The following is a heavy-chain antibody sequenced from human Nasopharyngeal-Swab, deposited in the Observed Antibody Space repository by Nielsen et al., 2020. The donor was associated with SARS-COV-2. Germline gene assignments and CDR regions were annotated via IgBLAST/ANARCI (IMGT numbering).Heavy chain of an antibody. V-gene: IGHV3-21*01. Sequence: GRSLTLSCVASGLTFSGYTMNWVRQAPGKGLEWISSISSTTPYIYYADSVKGRFTISRDNAKNSLYLQLNFLRVEDTAMYYCARDTGGPPNYFEPWGQGTLVTVSS. J-gene: IGHJ5*02. CDR3: ARDTGGPPNYFEP. D-gene: IGHD1-7*01. CDR2: ISSTTPYI. CDR1: GLTFSGYT.